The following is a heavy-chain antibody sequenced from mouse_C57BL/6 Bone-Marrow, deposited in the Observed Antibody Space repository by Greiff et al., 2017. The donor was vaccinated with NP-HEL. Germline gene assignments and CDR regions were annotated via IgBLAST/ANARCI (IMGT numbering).Heavy chain of an antibody. J-gene: IGHJ3*01. V-gene: IGHV14-4*01. Sequence: EVQLQQSGAELVRPGASVKLSCTASGFTIKDDYMHWVKQRPEQGLEWIGWIDPENGDTEYASKFQGKATITADTSSHTAYLQLSSLTSEDTAVYYCTCEGWFAYWGQGTLVTVSA. CDR2: IDPENGDT. CDR1: GFTIKDDY. CDR3: TCEGWFAY.